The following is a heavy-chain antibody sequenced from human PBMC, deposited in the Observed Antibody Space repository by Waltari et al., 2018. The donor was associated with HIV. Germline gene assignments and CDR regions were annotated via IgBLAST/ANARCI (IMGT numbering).Heavy chain of an antibody. Sequence: QVQLVQSGAEVKKPGASVKVSCQSSGYTFTSSGIRWVRQAPGQGLEWMGWISAYNGNTNYAQKLQGRVTMTTDTSTSTAYMELRSLRSDDTAVYYCARDKTTYYYGSGVSYWGQGTLVTVSS. CDR3: ARDKTTYYYGSGVSY. J-gene: IGHJ4*02. V-gene: IGHV1-18*01. CDR1: GYTFTSSG. D-gene: IGHD3-10*01. CDR2: ISAYNGNT.